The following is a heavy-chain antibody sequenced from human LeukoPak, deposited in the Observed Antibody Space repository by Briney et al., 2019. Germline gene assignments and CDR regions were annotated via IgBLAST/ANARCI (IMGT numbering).Heavy chain of an antibody. CDR1: GFTFSSYS. CDR3: ARDLGYYDFWSGSNWFDP. Sequence: PGGSLRLSCAASGFTFSSYSMNWVRQAPGKGLEWGANIKQDGSEKYYVDSVKGRFTISRDNAKNSLYLQMNSLRAEDTAVYYCARDLGYYDFWSGSNWFDPWGQGTLVTVSS. V-gene: IGHV3-7*01. CDR2: IKQDGSEK. J-gene: IGHJ5*02. D-gene: IGHD3-3*01.